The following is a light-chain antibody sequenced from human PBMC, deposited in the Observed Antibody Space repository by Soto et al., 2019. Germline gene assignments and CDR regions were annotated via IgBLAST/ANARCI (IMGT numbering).Light chain of an antibody. Sequence: EIVMTQSPATLSVSPGERATLSCGASQSVSSNLAWYQQKPGQAPRLLIYGASTRATGIPARFSGSGSGTEFTLTISSLQSEDFAVYYCQQYNNWPPLTFGGGTKV. CDR2: GAS. J-gene: IGKJ4*01. CDR3: QQYNNWPPLT. CDR1: QSVSSN. V-gene: IGKV3-15*01.